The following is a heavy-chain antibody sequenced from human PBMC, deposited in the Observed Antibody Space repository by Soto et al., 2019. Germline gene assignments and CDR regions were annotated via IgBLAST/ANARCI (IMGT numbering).Heavy chain of an antibody. CDR2: FNPTGDTA. J-gene: IGHJ6*02. CDR3: ARGGRIVDTGIGYYYYHAMNV. CDR1: GYTFTSYY. V-gene: IGHV1-46*01. D-gene: IGHD5-18*01. Sequence: ASVKVSCKASGYTFTSYYIHWVRQAPGQGLEWMGIFNPTGDTASYAQKLQGRVTMTRDTSTGTAYMELGSLRSEDTAVYYCARGGRIVDTGIGYYYYHAMNVWGQGTTVTVSS.